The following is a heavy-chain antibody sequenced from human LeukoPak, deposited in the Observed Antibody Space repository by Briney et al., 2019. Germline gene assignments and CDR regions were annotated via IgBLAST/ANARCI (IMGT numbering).Heavy chain of an antibody. Sequence: GGSLRLSCAASGFAFSTYAMTWVRQAPEKGLQWVSTISTRGRATYYADSVEGRFTISRDNSKNTLYLQMNSPRADDTAVYYCAKARGSSVYEQFDYWGQGTQVTVSP. CDR1: GFAFSTYA. CDR3: AKARGSSVYEQFDY. V-gene: IGHV3-23*01. J-gene: IGHJ4*02. CDR2: ISTRGRAT. D-gene: IGHD5/OR15-5a*01.